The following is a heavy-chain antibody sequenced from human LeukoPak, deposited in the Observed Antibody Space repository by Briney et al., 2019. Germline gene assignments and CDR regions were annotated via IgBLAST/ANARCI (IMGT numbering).Heavy chain of an antibody. D-gene: IGHD3-22*01. V-gene: IGHV3-7*01. CDR1: GFTFSSYW. J-gene: IGHJ3*02. Sequence: GGSLRLSCAASGFTFSSYWMSWVRQAPGKGLEWVANIKQDGSEKYYVDSVKGRFTISRDNAKNSLYLQMNSLRAEDTAVYYCARNYYDSSGYSVFDIWGQGTMVTVSS. CDR2: IKQDGSEK. CDR3: ARNYYDSSGYSVFDI.